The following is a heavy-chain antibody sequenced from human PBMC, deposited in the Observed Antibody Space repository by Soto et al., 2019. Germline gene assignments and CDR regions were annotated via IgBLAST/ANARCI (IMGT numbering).Heavy chain of an antibody. CDR3: ARVRTTVTIYWYFDL. V-gene: IGHV4-59*01. D-gene: IGHD4-17*01. CDR2: IYYSGSA. CDR1: GVSISSYY. Sequence: QVQLQESGPGLVKPSETLSLTCTVSGVSISSYYWSWIRQPPGKGLEWIGYIYYSGSANYNPSLKSRVPISVDTSKNQFSLKRSSVTAADTAVYYCARVRTTVTIYWYFDLSGRGTLVTVSS. J-gene: IGHJ2*01.